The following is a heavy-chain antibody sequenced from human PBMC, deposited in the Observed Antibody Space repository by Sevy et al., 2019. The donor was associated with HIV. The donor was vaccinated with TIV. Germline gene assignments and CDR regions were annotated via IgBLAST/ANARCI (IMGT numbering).Heavy chain of an antibody. D-gene: IGHD2-8*01. CDR3: AREGCTKPHDY. V-gene: IGHV3-23*01. J-gene: IGHJ4*02. Sequence: GGFLRLSCAASGFTCSKYSMSWVRQPPGKGLEWVSTLSFGCGEINHADYVKGRFTISRDNSKNSLYLQMNNLRAEDTDVYYCAREGCTKPHDYWGQGTLVTVYS. CDR1: GFTCSKYS. CDR2: LSFGCGEI.